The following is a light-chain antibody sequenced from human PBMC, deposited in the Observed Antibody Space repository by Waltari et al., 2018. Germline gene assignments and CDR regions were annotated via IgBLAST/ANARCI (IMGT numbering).Light chain of an antibody. J-gene: IGKJ4*01. V-gene: IGKV1-9*01. CDR1: QGISSY. CDR3: QQLSTYPLT. Sequence: DIQLTQSPSFLSASVGDRVPIPCRASQGISSYLAWYQQTPGKAPKLPIYAASTLQSGVPSRFSGSASGTEFTLTINSLQPEDFATYYCQQLSTYPLTFGGGTKVQIK. CDR2: AAS.